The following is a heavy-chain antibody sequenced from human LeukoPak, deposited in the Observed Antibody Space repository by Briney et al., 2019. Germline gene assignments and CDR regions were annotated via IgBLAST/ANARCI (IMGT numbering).Heavy chain of an antibody. CDR1: GYTFTDYY. J-gene: IGHJ4*02. CDR3: ARGLVRGVTSPFDY. D-gene: IGHD3-10*01. V-gene: IGHV1-2*02. Sequence: ASVKVSCKASGYTFTDYYMHWVRQAPGQGLEGMGWINPHSGGTDHAQKFQGRVTMTGDTSISTAYMELSRLRSDDTAVYYCARGLVRGVTSPFDYWGQGTLVTVSS. CDR2: INPHSGGT.